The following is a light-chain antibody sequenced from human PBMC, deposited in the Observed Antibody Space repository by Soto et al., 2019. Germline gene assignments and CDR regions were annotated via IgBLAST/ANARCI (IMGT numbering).Light chain of an antibody. CDR3: EQYGTSPWT. CDR1: QTVVSSY. CDR2: GSS. J-gene: IGKJ1*01. V-gene: IGKV3-20*01. Sequence: EIVLTQSPGTLSLSPGERATLSCRASQTVVSSYLAWYQQKTGQAPRLLIYGSSSRATGIPDRFSGIGSGTDFTLTISRLEPEDFAVYYCEQYGTSPWTFGQGTKVEIK.